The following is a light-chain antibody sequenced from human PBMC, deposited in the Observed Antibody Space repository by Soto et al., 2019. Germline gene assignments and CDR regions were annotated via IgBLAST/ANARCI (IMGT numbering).Light chain of an antibody. V-gene: IGLV1-36*01. CDR1: SSNIGENY. Sequence: QSVLTQPPSVSAATRQRVTISGSGRSSNIGENYVNWYQQLPGKAPKLLIYHDDLLSAGVSDRFSGSKSGTSASLAISDLQSEDEADYYCAAWDDSLNGHVFGGGTKVTVL. CDR3: AAWDDSLNGHV. CDR2: HDD. J-gene: IGLJ3*02.